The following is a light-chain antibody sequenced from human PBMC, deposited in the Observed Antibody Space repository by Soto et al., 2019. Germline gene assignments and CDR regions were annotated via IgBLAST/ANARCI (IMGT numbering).Light chain of an antibody. V-gene: IGKV3-20*01. CDR1: QSVSSSY. J-gene: IGKJ1*01. Sequence: EIVLTQSPGTLSLSPGERATLSCRASQSVSSSYLAWYQQKPGQAPRLLIYGASSRATGIPYRFSGSGSGTDFTLTISSLEPEDFAVYYCQQYGSSPCTFGQGTKVEIK. CDR3: QQYGSSPCT. CDR2: GAS.